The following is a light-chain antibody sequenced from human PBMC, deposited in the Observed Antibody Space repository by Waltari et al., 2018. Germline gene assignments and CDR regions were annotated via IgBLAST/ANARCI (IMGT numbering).Light chain of an antibody. CDR1: QSVSRT. J-gene: IGKJ1*01. CDR3: QHYVSLPAT. V-gene: IGKV3-20*01. Sequence: EIVLTQSPGTLSLSPGERATLSCRASQSVSRTLAWYQQKPGQAPRLLIDGASTRATGIPERFSGCGSGTDFSLTISRLEPEDFAVYYCQHYVSLPATFGQGTKVEIK. CDR2: GAS.